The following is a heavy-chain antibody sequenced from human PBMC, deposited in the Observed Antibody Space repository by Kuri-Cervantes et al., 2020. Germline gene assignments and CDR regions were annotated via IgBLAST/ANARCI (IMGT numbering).Heavy chain of an antibody. CDR3: ARGVLWFGAQAERVDYYYGMDV. V-gene: IGHV3-33*01. CDR2: IWYDGSNK. CDR1: GFTFSSYG. Sequence: GESLKISCAASGFTFSSYGMHWVRQAPGKGLEWVAVIWYDGSNKYYADSVKGRFTISRDNSKNTLYLQMNSLRAEDTAVYYCARGVLWFGAQAERVDYYYGMDVWGQGTTVTVSS. D-gene: IGHD3-10*01. J-gene: IGHJ6*02.